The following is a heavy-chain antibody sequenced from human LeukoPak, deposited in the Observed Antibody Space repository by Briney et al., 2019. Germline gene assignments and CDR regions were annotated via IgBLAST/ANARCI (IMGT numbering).Heavy chain of an antibody. D-gene: IGHD2-8*01. V-gene: IGHV3-30*04. CDR3: ARDYRARDYRCTDDLCSLFDY. CDR2: ISYDGSNK. CDR1: GFTFSSYA. J-gene: IGHJ4*02. Sequence: GGSLRLSCAASGFTFSSYAMHWVRQAPGKGLEWVAAISYDGSNKYYADSVKGRFTISRDNSKSTLYLQMSSLRAEDTAVYYCARDYRARDYRCTDDLCSLFDYWGQGTLVTVSS.